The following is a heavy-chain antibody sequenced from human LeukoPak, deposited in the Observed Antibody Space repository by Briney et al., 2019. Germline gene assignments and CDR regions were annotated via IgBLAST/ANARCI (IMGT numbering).Heavy chain of an antibody. CDR1: GFIFSSYW. CDR3: AKDLPYYYDS. J-gene: IGHJ4*02. V-gene: IGHV3-7*01. CDR2: IKQDGSEK. Sequence: GGSLRLSCAASGFIFSSYWMSWVRQAPGKGLEWVANIKQDGSEKYYVDSVKGRFTISRDNAKNSLYLQMNSLRAEDTAVYYCAKDLPYYYDSWGQGTLVTVSS.